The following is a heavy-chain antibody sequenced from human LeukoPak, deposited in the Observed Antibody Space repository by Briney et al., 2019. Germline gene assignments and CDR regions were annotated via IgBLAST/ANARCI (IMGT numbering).Heavy chain of an antibody. Sequence: PSETLSLTCAVYGGSFSGPYWGWIRQPPGKGLEWIGEINHTGRTYYNPSLKSRVTISVDTSKSQFSLKLTSVTAADTAVYYCASFLGWHSGGWGQGTLVTVSS. CDR1: GGSFSGPY. CDR2: INHTGRT. CDR3: ASFLGWHSGG. D-gene: IGHD2-15*01. J-gene: IGHJ4*02. V-gene: IGHV4-34*01.